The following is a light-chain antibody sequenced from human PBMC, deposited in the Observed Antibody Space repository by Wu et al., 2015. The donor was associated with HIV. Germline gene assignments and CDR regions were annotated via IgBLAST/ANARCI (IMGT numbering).Light chain of an antibody. CDR1: QTVTTY. V-gene: IGKV1-39*01. CDR2: AAS. J-gene: IGKJ1*01. Sequence: DIQMTQSPSSLSASVGDRVTITCRASQTVTTYLNWYQQKLGKAPTLLIYAASSLQSGVPPRFSGSGSGTDFTLTISSLQPEDFATYYCQQTYSTPKTFGQGTKVEIK. CDR3: QQTYSTPKT.